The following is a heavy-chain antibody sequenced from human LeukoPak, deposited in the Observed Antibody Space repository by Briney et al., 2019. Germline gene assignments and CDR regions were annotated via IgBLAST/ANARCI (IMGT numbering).Heavy chain of an antibody. D-gene: IGHD6-13*01. CDR2: IIPIFGTA. Sequence: ASVKVSCKASGGTFSSYAISWVRQAPGQGLEWMGGIIPIFGTANYAQKFQGRVTITADESTSTAYMELSSLRSEDTAVYYCARCGIAAAGIGYYYYGMDVWGQGTTVTVS. J-gene: IGHJ6*02. CDR3: ARCGIAAAGIGYYYYGMDV. CDR1: GGTFSSYA. V-gene: IGHV1-69*13.